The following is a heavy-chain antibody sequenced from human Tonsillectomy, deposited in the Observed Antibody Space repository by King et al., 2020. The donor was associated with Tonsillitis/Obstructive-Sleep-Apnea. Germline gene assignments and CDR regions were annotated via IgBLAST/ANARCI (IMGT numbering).Heavy chain of an antibody. Sequence: QLQESGPGLVKPSETLSLTCTVSGGSISSYYWSWIRQPPGKGLEWIGYIYYSGSTNYNPSLQSRVTISVDTSKNQFSLKLSSVTAADTAVYYCARGYYYDSSGHWGQGTLVTVSS. CDR3: ARGYYYDSSGH. J-gene: IGHJ4*02. CDR2: IYYSGST. V-gene: IGHV4-59*01. D-gene: IGHD3-22*01. CDR1: GGSISSYY.